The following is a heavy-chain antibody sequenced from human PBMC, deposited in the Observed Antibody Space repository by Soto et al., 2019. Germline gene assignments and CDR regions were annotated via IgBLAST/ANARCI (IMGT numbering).Heavy chain of an antibody. V-gene: IGHV1-69*01. D-gene: IGHD5-12*01. CDR1: GGTFSDSA. J-gene: IGHJ6*02. CDR3: ARESIGYGAGFSFYGMDV. CDR2: IIPMFGSP. Sequence: QVQLVQSGPEVKKPGSSVKVSCRASGGTFSDSALSWVRQAPGQGLEWMGGIIPMFGSPVYAQKFLGRVTITADVSTSTAYMELSSLSADDTAKYYCARESIGYGAGFSFYGMDVWGQGTTVTVSS.